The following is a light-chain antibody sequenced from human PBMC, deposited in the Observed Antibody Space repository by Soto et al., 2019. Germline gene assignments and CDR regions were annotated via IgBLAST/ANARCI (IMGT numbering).Light chain of an antibody. CDR2: GAS. CDR3: QQYGSSPLT. Sequence: EIVLTQSPGTLSLSPGQRATLSCRASQSIRSNSLAWYQQKPGQAPRLLIYGASSRATGIPDRFSGGGSGTDFSLTISRLETEDFSVDYCQQYGSSPLTFGGGTKVEIK. CDR1: QSIRSNS. J-gene: IGKJ4*01. V-gene: IGKV3-20*01.